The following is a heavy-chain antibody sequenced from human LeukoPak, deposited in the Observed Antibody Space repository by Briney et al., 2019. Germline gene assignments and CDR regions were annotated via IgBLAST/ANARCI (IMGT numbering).Heavy chain of an antibody. CDR3: ARDDSPKTADY. CDR2: MGGTGGST. J-gene: IGHJ4*02. D-gene: IGHD2-21*02. CDR1: GFTFSNYA. V-gene: IGHV3-23*01. Sequence: GGSLRLSRLASGFTFSNYAMSWVRQAPGKGLEWVSSMGGTGGSTFYADFVTGRFTISRDNSKSTLYLQMSSLRAEDTALYYCARDDSPKTADYWGQGTLVTVSS.